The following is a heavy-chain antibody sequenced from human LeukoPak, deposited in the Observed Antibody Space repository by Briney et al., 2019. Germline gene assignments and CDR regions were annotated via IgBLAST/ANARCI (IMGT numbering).Heavy chain of an antibody. CDR3: AKEAPLKYCSSTSCYPRNYNWFDP. Sequence: PGGSLRLSCAASGFTFSSYAMSWVRQAPGKGLEWVSAISGSGGSTYYADSVKGRFTISRDNSKNTLYLQMNSLRAEDTAVYYCAKEAPLKYCSSTSCYPRNYNWFDPWGQGTLVTVSS. CDR1: GFTFSSYA. CDR2: ISGSGGST. D-gene: IGHD2-2*01. J-gene: IGHJ5*02. V-gene: IGHV3-23*01.